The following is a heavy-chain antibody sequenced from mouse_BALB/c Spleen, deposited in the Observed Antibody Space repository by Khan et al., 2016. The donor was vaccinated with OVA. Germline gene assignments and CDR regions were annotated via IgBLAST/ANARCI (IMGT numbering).Heavy chain of an antibody. Sequence: EVELVESGGGLVKPGGSLKLSCAASGFAFTSYSMSWVRQTPEKRLEWVATINSGGSYTYYPDSVKGRFTLSRDNAKNTLYLQMSSLKSEDTAMYYCARDRNYCGSYVYFDYWGQGTTLTVSS. D-gene: IGHD1-1*01. CDR3: ARDRNYCGSYVYFDY. CDR2: INSGGSYT. J-gene: IGHJ2*01. V-gene: IGHV5-6-4*01. CDR1: GFAFTSYS.